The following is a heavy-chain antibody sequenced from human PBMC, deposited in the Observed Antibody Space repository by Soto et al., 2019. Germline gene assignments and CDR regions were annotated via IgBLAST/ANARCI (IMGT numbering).Heavy chain of an antibody. V-gene: IGHV3-30*02. CDR3: ARDRTYYGSGSKGMDF. J-gene: IGHJ6*02. D-gene: IGHD3-10*01. CDR2: IRYDGSNK. Sequence: GGSLRLSCVAAGFTFSSYGMHWVRQAPGKGLEWLAIIRYDGSNKYYGDSVKGRFTISRDNSKNTLYLEMNSLRAEDTAVYYCARDRTYYGSGSKGMDFWGQGTTVTVSS. CDR1: GFTFSSYG.